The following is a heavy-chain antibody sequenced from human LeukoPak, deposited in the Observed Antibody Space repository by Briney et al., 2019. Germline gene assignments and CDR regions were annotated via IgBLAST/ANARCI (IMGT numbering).Heavy chain of an antibody. V-gene: IGHV4-59*01. CDR1: GDSMNEYY. D-gene: IGHD3-10*01. J-gene: IGHJ4*02. Sequence: SETLSLTCTVSGDSMNEYYWSWVRQPPGKGLELIGYVFYTGRTNYRPSLKNRVTISLDTSKNQFSLRLSSVTAADTAVYYCARRFYGSGSYYNYWGQGTLVTVSS. CDR3: ARRFYGSGSYYNY. CDR2: VFYTGRT.